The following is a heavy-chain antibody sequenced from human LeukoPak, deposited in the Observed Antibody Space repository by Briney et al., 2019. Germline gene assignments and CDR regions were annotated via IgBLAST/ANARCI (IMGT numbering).Heavy chain of an antibody. D-gene: IGHD6-19*01. V-gene: IGHV4-4*02. CDR2: IYYSGST. J-gene: IGHJ4*02. Sequence: SGTLSLTCVVSGGPISSPNWWSWVRQPPGKGLEWIGYIYYSGSTNYNPSLKSRVTISVDTSKNQFSLKLSSVTAADMAVYYCARRSGSPFDYWGQGTLVTVSS. CDR3: ARRSGSPFDY. CDR1: GGPISSPNW.